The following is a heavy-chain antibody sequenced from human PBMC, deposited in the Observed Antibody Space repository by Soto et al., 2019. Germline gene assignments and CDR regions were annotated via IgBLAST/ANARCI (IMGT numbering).Heavy chain of an antibody. V-gene: IGHV4-59*01. CDR1: SGSMSGYY. D-gene: IGHD3-3*01. Sequence: SETLSLTCTVSSGSMSGYYWNWIRQPPGKGLEWIGYIYYSGSTNYNPSLKSRVTISVDTSKNQFSLKLSSVTAADTAVYYCARAGDYDFWSGYSNDAFDIWGQGTMVTVPS. J-gene: IGHJ3*02. CDR3: ARAGDYDFWSGYSNDAFDI. CDR2: IYYSGST.